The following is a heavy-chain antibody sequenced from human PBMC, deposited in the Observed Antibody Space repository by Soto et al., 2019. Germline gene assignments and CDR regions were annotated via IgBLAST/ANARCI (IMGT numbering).Heavy chain of an antibody. CDR2: IIHIFGTA. J-gene: IGHJ4*02. V-gene: IGHV1-69*12. CDR1: GGTFSSYA. Sequence: QVQLVQSGAEVKKPGSSVKVSCKASGGTFSSYAISWVRQAPGQGLEWMGGIIHIFGTANYAQKFQGRFTITADEYTSTAYMELRSLISEDTAVYYCARSGFPGIAAYWGQGTLVTVSS. CDR3: ARSGFPGIAAY. D-gene: IGHD6-13*01.